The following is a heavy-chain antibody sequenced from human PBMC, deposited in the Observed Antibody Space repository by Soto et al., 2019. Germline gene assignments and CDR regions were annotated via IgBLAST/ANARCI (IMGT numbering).Heavy chain of an antibody. CDR1: GGSFSGYY. Sequence: LSLPCAVCGGSFSGYYWSWIRQPPGKGLEWIGEINHSGSTNYNPSLKSRVTISVDTSKNQFSLKLSSVTAADTAVYYCARAPRYYCSGSYYNNWFDPWGQGTLVTVSA. D-gene: IGHD3-10*01. CDR3: ARAPRYYCSGSYYNNWFDP. V-gene: IGHV4-34*01. J-gene: IGHJ5*02. CDR2: INHSGST.